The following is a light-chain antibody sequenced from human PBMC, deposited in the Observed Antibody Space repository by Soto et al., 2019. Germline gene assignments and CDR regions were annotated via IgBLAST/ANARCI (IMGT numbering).Light chain of an antibody. Sequence: DIQMTQSPSTLSASVGDRVTITCRASQSISSWLAWYQQKPGKAPKLLIYKASSLESGVPSRFSGSGSGTEFTRTISSLQPDDCATYYCQQYNSYPWTFGQGTKVEIK. CDR1: QSISSW. CDR2: KAS. J-gene: IGKJ1*01. CDR3: QQYNSYPWT. V-gene: IGKV1-5*03.